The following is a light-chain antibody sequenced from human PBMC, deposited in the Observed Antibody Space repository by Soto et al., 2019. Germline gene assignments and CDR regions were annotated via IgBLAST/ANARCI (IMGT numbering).Light chain of an antibody. V-gene: IGKV3-20*01. CDR3: QQYGSSLIT. Sequence: EIVLTQSAGTLSLSPGARASLSCRASQSVSSSYLAWYQQKPGQAPRLVIYGASSRATGIPDRFSGSGSGTDFTLTISSLEPEDFAVYYCQQYGSSLITFGQGTRLEI. J-gene: IGKJ5*01. CDR2: GAS. CDR1: QSVSSSY.